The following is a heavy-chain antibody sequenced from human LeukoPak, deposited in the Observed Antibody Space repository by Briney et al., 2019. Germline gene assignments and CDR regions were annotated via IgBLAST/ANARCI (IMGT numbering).Heavy chain of an antibody. V-gene: IGHV4-31*03. J-gene: IGHJ4*02. Sequence: SETLSLTCTVSGGSISSGGYYWSWIRQHPGTGLEWIGYIYYSGSTYYNPSLKSRVTISVDTSKNQFSLKLSSVTAADTAVYYCARVGYCSGGSCGIFVDYWGQGTLVTVSS. CDR2: IYYSGST. D-gene: IGHD2-15*01. CDR1: GGSISSGGYY. CDR3: ARVGYCSGGSCGIFVDY.